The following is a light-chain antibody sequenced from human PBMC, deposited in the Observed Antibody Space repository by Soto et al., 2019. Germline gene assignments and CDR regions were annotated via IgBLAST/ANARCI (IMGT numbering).Light chain of an antibody. CDR2: TTS. CDR1: QNIGSS. V-gene: IGKV1-17*03. J-gene: IGKJ3*01. Sequence: DIPMTQSPSAMSASVGDRVTITCRASQNIGSSLAWFQQKPGKVPKRLIHTTSTLESGLPSRFSGSGSVTAFTLTISSLQPEDFATYYCLQHDSYQRTCGPWTKVDIK. CDR3: LQHDSYQRT.